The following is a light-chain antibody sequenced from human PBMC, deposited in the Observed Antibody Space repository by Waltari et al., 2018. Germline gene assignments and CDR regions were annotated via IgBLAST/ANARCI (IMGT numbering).Light chain of an antibody. J-gene: IGLJ2*01. Sequence: QSALTQPASVSGSPGQSRTISCTGTSSHAGGSDVVSWYQQQPGKAPKLMIYDVSNRPSGVSNRFSGSKSGNTASLTISGLQSEDEGDYYCNSYRSGSTLVVFGGGTKLTVL. CDR1: SSHAGGSDV. V-gene: IGLV2-14*01. CDR2: DVS. CDR3: NSYRSGSTLVV.